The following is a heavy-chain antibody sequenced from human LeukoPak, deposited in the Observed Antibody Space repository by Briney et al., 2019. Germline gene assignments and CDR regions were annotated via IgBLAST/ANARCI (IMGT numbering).Heavy chain of an antibody. CDR1: GFTFSDYW. Sequence: GGSLRLSCAASGFTFSDYWMHWVRQAPGKGLVWVSRISNDGSTATYADSVRGRFTISRDNAKNTLYLQMNSLRAEDTAVYYCARDCGSTGCDYWGQGTLVTVSS. CDR2: ISNDGSTA. D-gene: IGHD2-2*01. CDR3: ARDCGSTGCDY. J-gene: IGHJ4*02. V-gene: IGHV3-74*01.